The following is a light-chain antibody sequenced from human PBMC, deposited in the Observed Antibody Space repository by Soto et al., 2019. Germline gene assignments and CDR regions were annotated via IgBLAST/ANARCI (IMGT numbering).Light chain of an antibody. V-gene: IGKV3-15*01. Sequence: ETLMTQSPGTLSVSQGEGSTLXXRASESVSSLAWYQQKPGQAPRLXIYGASTRATGIPARFSGSGSGTEFTLTISSLQSEDFAIYYCQQYAYWPETFGHGTRLEIK. CDR1: ESVSS. J-gene: IGKJ5*01. CDR3: QQYAYWPET. CDR2: GAS.